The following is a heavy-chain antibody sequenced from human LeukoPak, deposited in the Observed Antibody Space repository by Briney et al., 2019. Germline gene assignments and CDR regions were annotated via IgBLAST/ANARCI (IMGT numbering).Heavy chain of an antibody. V-gene: IGHV3-23*01. D-gene: IGHD6-13*01. Sequence: PGGSLRLSCAASGLTFSSYAMSWVRQAPGKGLEWVSAISGSGGSTYYADSVKGRFTISRDNSKNTLYLQMNSLRAEDTAVYYCAMAPYSSSWYGPPSWFDPWGQGTLVTVSS. CDR3: AMAPYSSSWYGPPSWFDP. CDR1: GLTFSSYA. CDR2: ISGSGGST. J-gene: IGHJ5*02.